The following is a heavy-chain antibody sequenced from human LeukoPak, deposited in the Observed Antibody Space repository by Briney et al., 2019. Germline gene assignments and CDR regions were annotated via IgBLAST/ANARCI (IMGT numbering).Heavy chain of an antibody. J-gene: IGHJ3*02. CDR3: ARDWMDVVVVAATFAFDI. CDR1: GGSISSGYY. CDR2: IYHSGST. Sequence: SQTLSLTCTVSGGSISSGYYWGWIRQPPGKGLEWIGSIYHSGSTYYNPSLKSRVTISVDTSKNQFSLKLSSVTAAGTAVYYCARDWMDVVVVAATFAFDIWGQGTMVTVSS. V-gene: IGHV4-38-2*02. D-gene: IGHD2-15*01.